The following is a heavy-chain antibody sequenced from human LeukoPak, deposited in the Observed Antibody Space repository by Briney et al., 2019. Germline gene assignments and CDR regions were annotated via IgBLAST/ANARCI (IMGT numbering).Heavy chain of an antibody. CDR1: GYTFTGYY. CDR3: ARDASAAGSPRPNDY. D-gene: IGHD6-13*01. J-gene: IGHJ4*02. Sequence: VASVKVSCKASGYTFTGYYMHWVRQALGQGLKWMGRINPNSGGTNYAQKFQGRVTMTRDTSISTAYMELSRLRSDGTAVYYCARDASAAGSPRPNDYWGQGTLVTVSS. V-gene: IGHV1-2*06. CDR2: INPNSGGT.